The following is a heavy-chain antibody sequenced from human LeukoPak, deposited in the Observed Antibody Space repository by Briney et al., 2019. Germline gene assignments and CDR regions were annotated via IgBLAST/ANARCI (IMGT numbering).Heavy chain of an antibody. Sequence: GSLRLSCAASGFTFSNYAMNWVRQAPGKGLEWVSGINGRGYSTYYADSVKGRFTISRDNSKNTLYLQMNSLRAEDTAVYYCAKGPLVTFDIWGQGTMVTVSS. CDR1: GFTFSNYA. D-gene: IGHD2-8*02. J-gene: IGHJ3*02. CDR3: AKGPLVTFDI. CDR2: INGRGYST. V-gene: IGHV3-23*01.